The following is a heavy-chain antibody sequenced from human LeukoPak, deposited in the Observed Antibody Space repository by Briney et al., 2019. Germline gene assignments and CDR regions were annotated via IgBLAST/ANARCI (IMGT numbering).Heavy chain of an antibody. J-gene: IGHJ4*02. V-gene: IGHV3-30-3*01. Sequence: GGSLRLSCAASGFTLSSYAMHWVRQAQGKGLEWVAVISYDGSNKYYADSVKGRCTISRDNSKNTLYLQMNSLRAEDTAVYYCARDLGYSYTRGYFDYWGREPWSPSPQ. D-gene: IGHD5-18*01. CDR2: ISYDGSNK. CDR3: ARDLGYSYTRGYFDY. CDR1: GFTLSSYA.